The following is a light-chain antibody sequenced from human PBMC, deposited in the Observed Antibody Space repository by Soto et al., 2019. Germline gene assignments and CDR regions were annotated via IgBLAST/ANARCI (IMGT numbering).Light chain of an antibody. V-gene: IGKV1-39*01. CDR2: AAS. J-gene: IGKJ4*01. CDR3: QQNYSPPPT. Sequence: DLPMTQSPSSLSASVGDRVTITCRASQSISSYLNWYQQKPGKAPNLLIYAASSLQSGVPSRFSGSGSETDFTLTISSLQPEDFATYYCQQNYSPPPTFGGGTKVEIK. CDR1: QSISSY.